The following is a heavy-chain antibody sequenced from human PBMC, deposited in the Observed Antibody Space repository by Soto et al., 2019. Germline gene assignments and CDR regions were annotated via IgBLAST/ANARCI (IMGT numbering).Heavy chain of an antibody. J-gene: IGHJ6*02. CDR3: AAGVGGRNYYYYGMDV. CDR1: GFTFSSYA. D-gene: IGHD1-26*01. Sequence: GGSLRLSCAASGFTFSSYAMSWVRQAPGKGLEWVSAISGSGGSTYYADSVKGRFTISRDNSKNTLYLQMNSLRAEDTAVYYCAAGVGGRNYYYYGMDVWGQGTTVTVSS. V-gene: IGHV3-23*01. CDR2: ISGSGGST.